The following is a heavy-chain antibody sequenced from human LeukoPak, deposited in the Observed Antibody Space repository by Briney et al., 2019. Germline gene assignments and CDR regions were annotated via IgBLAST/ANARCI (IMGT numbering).Heavy chain of an antibody. CDR3: ATGGNYHAY. V-gene: IGHV3-74*01. J-gene: IGHJ4*02. Sequence: GGSLRLSCAASGFIFSRYWMHWVRQAPGKELVWVSRINNDGSITNSADSVKGRFTISRDNAENSLYLQVNNLSAEDTAVYYCATGGNYHAYWGQGTLVTVSS. D-gene: IGHD1-7*01. CDR2: INNDGSIT. CDR1: GFIFSRYW.